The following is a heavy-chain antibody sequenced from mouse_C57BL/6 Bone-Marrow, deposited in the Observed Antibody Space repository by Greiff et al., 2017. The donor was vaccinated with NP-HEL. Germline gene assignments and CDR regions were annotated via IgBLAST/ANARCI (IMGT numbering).Heavy chain of an antibody. CDR3: YYYGSSYNY. J-gene: IGHJ2*01. V-gene: IGHV1-15*01. Sequence: VKLQESGAELVRPGASVTLSCKASGYTFTDYEMHWVKQTPVHGLEWIGAIDPETGGTAYNQKFKGKAILTADKSSSTAYMELRSLTSEDSAVYYCYYYGSSYNYWGQGTTLTVSS. CDR1: GYTFTDYE. CDR2: IDPETGGT. D-gene: IGHD1-1*01.